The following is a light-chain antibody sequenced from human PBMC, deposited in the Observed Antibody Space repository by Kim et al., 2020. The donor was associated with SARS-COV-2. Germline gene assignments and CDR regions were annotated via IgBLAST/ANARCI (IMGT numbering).Light chain of an antibody. CDR3: NSFTTTSTWV. CDR2: EVS. CDR1: SRDLGAYDR. V-gene: IGLV2-14*01. Sequence: GQSITVSGAVSSRDLGAYDRVSWYRHPPGKAPTLVISEVSQRPSGVSSRFSGSKSGITASLTISGLQADDEADYYCNSFTTTSTWVFGGGTQLTVL. J-gene: IGLJ3*02.